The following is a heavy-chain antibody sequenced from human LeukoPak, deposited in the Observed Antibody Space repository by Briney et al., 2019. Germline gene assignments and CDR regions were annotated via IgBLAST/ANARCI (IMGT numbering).Heavy chain of an antibody. Sequence: GGSLRLSCAASEFTFSVYSMNWVRQAPGKGLEWVSFIDSSSSYIYYADSVKGRFTISRDNAKNSLYLQMNSLRVEDTAVYYCARDLNLVGAYWGQGTLVTVSS. CDR2: IDSSSSYI. J-gene: IGHJ4*02. CDR1: EFTFSVYS. V-gene: IGHV3-21*01. CDR3: ARDLNLVGAY. D-gene: IGHD1-26*01.